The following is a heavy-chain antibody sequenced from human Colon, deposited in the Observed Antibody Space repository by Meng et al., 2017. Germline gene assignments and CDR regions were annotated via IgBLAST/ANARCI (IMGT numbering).Heavy chain of an antibody. CDR2: IFQSGST. CDR1: GGSISSSNW. CDR3: VRVADFWGGRQYYFDY. J-gene: IGHJ4*02. Sequence: QVQLQESGPGLVKPSGTLSLTCHAYGGSISSSNWWSWVRQPPGKGLEWIGEIFQSGSTNYNPSLKSRVTISVDKSKNEFSLKVRSVTAADTAVYYCVRVADFWGGRQYYFDYWGQGSLVTVSS. V-gene: IGHV4-4*02. D-gene: IGHD3-3*01.